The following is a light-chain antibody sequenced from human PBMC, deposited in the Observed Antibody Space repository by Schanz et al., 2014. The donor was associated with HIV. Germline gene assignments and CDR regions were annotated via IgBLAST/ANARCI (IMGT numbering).Light chain of an antibody. J-gene: IGLJ2*01. CDR3: SSYTSSSTVV. V-gene: IGLV2-14*03. Sequence: SALTQPASVSGSPGQSITISCTGTSSDVGGYNYVSWYQQHPGKAPKLMIYEVSNRPSGVPNRFSGSKSGNTASLTVSELLAEDEGDYYCSSYTSSSTVVFGGGTKLTVL. CDR2: EVS. CDR1: SSDVGGYNY.